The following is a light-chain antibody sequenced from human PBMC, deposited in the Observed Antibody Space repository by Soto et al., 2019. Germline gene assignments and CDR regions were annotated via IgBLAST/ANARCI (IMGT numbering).Light chain of an antibody. CDR2: TNN. CDR1: SSNIGSHP. Sequence: QSVLTQPPSASGTPGQGVTISCSGSSSNIGSHPVNWYQQLPGTAPKLLIYTNNQRPSGVPGRFSGSKSGTSASLAISGLQSEDEADYYCAAWDDRLNGPVFGGGTQLTVL. CDR3: AAWDDRLNGPV. J-gene: IGLJ2*01. V-gene: IGLV1-44*01.